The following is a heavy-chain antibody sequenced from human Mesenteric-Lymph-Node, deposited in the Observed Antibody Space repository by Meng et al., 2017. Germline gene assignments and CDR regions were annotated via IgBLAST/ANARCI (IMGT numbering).Heavy chain of an antibody. CDR2: IIPMLGTT. D-gene: IGHD4-17*01. CDR3: ARIYGDYEDY. V-gene: IGHV1-69*05. Sequence: SVKVSCKASGGTFSSYAVNWVRQAPGQGLEWMGGIIPMLGTTKYAQKFQGRVTITTDESTSTAYMELSSLRSEDTAVYYCARIYGDYEDYWGQGTLVTVSS. CDR1: GGTFSSYA. J-gene: IGHJ4*02.